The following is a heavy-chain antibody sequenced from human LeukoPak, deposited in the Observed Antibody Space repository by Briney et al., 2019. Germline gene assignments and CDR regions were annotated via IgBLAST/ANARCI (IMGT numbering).Heavy chain of an antibody. J-gene: IGHJ4*02. V-gene: IGHV3-23*01. CDR3: ARSLESSSWYFDY. Sequence: GGSLRLSCAASGFTFSSYAMSWVRQAPGKGLEWVSAISGSGGSTYYADSVKGRFTISRDNAKNSLYLQMNSLRAEDTAVCYCARSLESSSWYFDYWGQGTLVTVSS. D-gene: IGHD6-13*01. CDR1: GFTFSSYA. CDR2: ISGSGGST.